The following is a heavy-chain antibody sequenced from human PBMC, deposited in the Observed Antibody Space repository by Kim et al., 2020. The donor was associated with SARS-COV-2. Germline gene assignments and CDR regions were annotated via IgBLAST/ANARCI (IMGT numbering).Heavy chain of an antibody. Sequence: ETLSLTCTVSGGSISSSSYYWGWIRQPPGKGLEWIGSIYYSGSTYYNPSLKSRVTISVDTSKNQFSLKLSSVTAADTAVYYCARDHYTILRPNWGQGTLVTVSS. CDR3: ARDHYTILRPN. J-gene: IGHJ4*02. CDR1: GGSISSSSYY. CDR2: IYYSGST. V-gene: IGHV4-39*07. D-gene: IGHD2-8*01.